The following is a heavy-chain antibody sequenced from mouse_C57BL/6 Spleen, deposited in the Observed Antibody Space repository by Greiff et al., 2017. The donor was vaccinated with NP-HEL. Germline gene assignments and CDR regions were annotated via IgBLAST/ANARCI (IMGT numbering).Heavy chain of an antibody. J-gene: IGHJ1*03. CDR3: ARRRDYYGSSYSYWYFDV. CDR2: INPGSGGT. CDR1: GYAFTNYL. V-gene: IGHV1-54*01. Sequence: VQLQQSGAELVRPGTSVKVSCKASGYAFTNYLIEWVKQRPGQGLEWIGVINPGSGGTNYNEKFKGKATLTADKSSSTAYMQLSSLTSEDSAVYFCARRRDYYGSSYSYWYFDVWGTGTTVTVSS. D-gene: IGHD1-1*01.